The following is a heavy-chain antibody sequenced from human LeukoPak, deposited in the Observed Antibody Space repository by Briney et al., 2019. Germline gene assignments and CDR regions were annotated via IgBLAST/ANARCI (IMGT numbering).Heavy chain of an antibody. Sequence: SETLSLTCTVSGASISSYYSSWIRQPPGKGLEWIGYIYYSGSTNYNPSLKSRVAISVDTSKNQSSLKLSSVTAADTAVYYCARVRLGDYVDYWGQGTLVTVSS. CDR1: GASISSYY. CDR2: IYYSGST. J-gene: IGHJ4*02. D-gene: IGHD3-16*01. V-gene: IGHV4-59*01. CDR3: ARVRLGDYVDY.